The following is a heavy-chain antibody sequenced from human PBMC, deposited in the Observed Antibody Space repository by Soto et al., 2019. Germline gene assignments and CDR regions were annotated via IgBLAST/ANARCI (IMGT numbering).Heavy chain of an antibody. CDR2: VRHSGST. J-gene: IGHJ1*01. V-gene: IGHV4-31*02. CDR3: VRGILS. Sequence: WTWIRQHPGKALEWIGNVRHSGSTFYNPSLKSRVFISVDTSKNQFSLKLSSVTAADTAVYFCVRGILSWGQGTLVTVSS.